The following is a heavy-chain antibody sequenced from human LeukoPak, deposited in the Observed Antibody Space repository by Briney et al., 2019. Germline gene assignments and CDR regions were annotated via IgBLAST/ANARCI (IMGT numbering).Heavy chain of an antibody. V-gene: IGHV1-8*01. Sequence: ASVKVSCKASGYTFTSYDINWVRQATGQGLEWMGWMNPNNDNRDYAQKFQGRLTMTRTTSISTAYMELSSLRSEDTAVYYCARGKIYDSSGYYSLGFDPWGQGTLVTVSS. CDR1: GYTFTSYD. CDR3: ARGKIYDSSGYYSLGFDP. CDR2: MNPNNDNR. D-gene: IGHD3-22*01. J-gene: IGHJ5*02.